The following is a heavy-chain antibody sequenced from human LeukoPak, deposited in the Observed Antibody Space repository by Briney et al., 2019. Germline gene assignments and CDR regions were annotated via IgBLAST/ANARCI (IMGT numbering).Heavy chain of an antibody. Sequence: SVKVSCKASGGTFSSYAISWVRQAPGQGLEWMGRIIPIFGTANYAQKFQGRVTITTDESMSTAYMELSSLRSEDTAVYYCARDGYCSGGSCHWGYFDYWGQGTLVTVSS. CDR2: IIPIFGTA. D-gene: IGHD2-15*01. CDR1: GGTFSSYA. CDR3: ARDGYCSGGSCHWGYFDY. V-gene: IGHV1-69*05. J-gene: IGHJ4*02.